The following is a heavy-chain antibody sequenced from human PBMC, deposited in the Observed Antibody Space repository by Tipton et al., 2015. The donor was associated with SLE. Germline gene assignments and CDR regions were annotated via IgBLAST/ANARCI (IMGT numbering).Heavy chain of an antibody. Sequence: QLVQSGGGLVKPGGSLRLSCAASGFTFSSYSMNWVRQAPGKGLEWVSSISSSSSYIYYADSVKGRFTISRDNAKNSLYLQMNSLRAEDTAVYYCASTVRGVIIPYYFDYWGQGTLVTVSS. CDR1: GFTFSSYS. J-gene: IGHJ4*02. V-gene: IGHV3-21*01. CDR2: ISSSSSYI. CDR3: ASTVRGVIIPYYFDY. D-gene: IGHD3-10*01.